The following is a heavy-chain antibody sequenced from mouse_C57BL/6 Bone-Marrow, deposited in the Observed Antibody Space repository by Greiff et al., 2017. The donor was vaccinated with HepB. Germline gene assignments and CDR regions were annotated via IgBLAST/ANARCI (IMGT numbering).Heavy chain of an antibody. CDR1: GYAFSSYW. CDR3: ARLYNYEQTAWFAY. Sequence: QVQLQQSGAELVKPGASVKISCKASGYAFSSYWMNWVKQRPGKGLEWIGQIYPGDGDTNYNGKLKGKATLTADKSSSTAYMQLSILTSEDSAVYFCARLYNYEQTAWFAYWGQGNLVTVSA. V-gene: IGHV1-80*01. J-gene: IGHJ3*01. D-gene: IGHD2-12*01. CDR2: IYPGDGDT.